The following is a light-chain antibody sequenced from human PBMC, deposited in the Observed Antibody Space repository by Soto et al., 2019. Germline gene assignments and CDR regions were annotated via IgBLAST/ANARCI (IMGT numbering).Light chain of an antibody. Sequence: DIQMTQSPSTLSASVGDRVTITCRASQSISSWLAWYQQKPGKAPKLLIYTASSLESGVPSRFSGSGSGTECTLTIRSLQPDEFATYYCQEYNSHSRYTFGQGTKLEIK. CDR3: QEYNSHSRYT. CDR1: QSISSW. CDR2: TAS. V-gene: IGKV1-5*03. J-gene: IGKJ2*01.